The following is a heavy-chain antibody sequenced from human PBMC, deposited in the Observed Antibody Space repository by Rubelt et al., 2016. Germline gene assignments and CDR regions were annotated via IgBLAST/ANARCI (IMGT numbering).Heavy chain of an antibody. D-gene: IGHD3-22*01. Sequence: QVQLVQSGAEVKKPGASVKVSCQASGYTFTSYYMHWVRQAPGQGLEYMGIINPTDGGTSYVKKFQGRVTMTRDTSTSTVYMELSSLRSDDTAVYYCARDGPYYDSSGSSYYYYGMDVWGQGTTVTVSS. CDR2: INPTDGGT. CDR1: GYTFTSYY. CDR3: ARDGPYYDSSGSSYYYYGMDV. J-gene: IGHJ6*02. V-gene: IGHV1-46*01.